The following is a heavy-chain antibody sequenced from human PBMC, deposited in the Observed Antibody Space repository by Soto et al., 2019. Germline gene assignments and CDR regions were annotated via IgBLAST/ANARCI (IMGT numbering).Heavy chain of an antibody. CDR1: GYSFSTYW. Sequence: PGESLKISCTGSGYSFSTYWIAWVRQMPGKGLEWMGIIYPGDSDTRYSPSFQGQVTISADTSTKTAYLQWSSLKASDTAIYYCARDSGYGSVNSVNHYLDFWGHGTLVTVSS. D-gene: IGHD3-10*01. CDR2: IYPGDSDT. V-gene: IGHV5-51*01. CDR3: ARDSGYGSVNSVNHYLDF. J-gene: IGHJ4*01.